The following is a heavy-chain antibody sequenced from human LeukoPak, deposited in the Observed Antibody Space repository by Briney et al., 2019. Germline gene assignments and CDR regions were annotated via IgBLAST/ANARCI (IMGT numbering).Heavy chain of an antibody. V-gene: IGHV4-59*01. J-gene: IGHJ4*02. CDR1: GGSFSGYY. CDR2: IYYSGSS. CDR3: ARDLDSGTFDY. Sequence: PSETLSLTCAVYGGSFSGYYWSWIRQPPGKGLEWIGYIYYSGSSNYNPSLKSRVTILVDTSKNQFSLKLSSVTAADTAVYYCARDLDSGTFDYWGQGTLVTVSS. D-gene: IGHD1-26*01.